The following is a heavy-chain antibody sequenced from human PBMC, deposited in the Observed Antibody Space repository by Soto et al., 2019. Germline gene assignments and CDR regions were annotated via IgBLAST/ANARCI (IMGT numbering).Heavy chain of an antibody. J-gene: IGHJ6*03. Sequence: VQLAQSGAEVKKPGASVKVSCKTSGDSFNDYYIHWVRQAPGQGLEWMGWINPNGGATKYAQKFQGRVSVTRDTSNRTVNMELSSMRSDDTAVYYCVRESGGATATLDYYYFYMDVWGKGTTVTVSS. CDR1: GDSFNDYY. D-gene: IGHD5-12*01. CDR2: INPNGGAT. V-gene: IGHV1-2*02. CDR3: VRESGGATATLDYYYFYMDV.